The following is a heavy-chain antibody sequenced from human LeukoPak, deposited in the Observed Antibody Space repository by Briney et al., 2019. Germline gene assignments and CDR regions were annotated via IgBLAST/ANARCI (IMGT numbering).Heavy chain of an antibody. J-gene: IGHJ4*02. D-gene: IGHD3-22*01. CDR1: GGSISSGGYY. CDR3: ARANYYDSSGYKGILDY. CDR2: IYYSGST. Sequence: SETLSLTCTVSGGSISSGGYYWSWIRQHPGKGLEWIGYIYYSGSTYYNPSFKSRVTISVDTSKNQFSLKLSSVTAADTAVYYCARANYYDSSGYKGILDYWGQGTLVTVSS. V-gene: IGHV4-31*03.